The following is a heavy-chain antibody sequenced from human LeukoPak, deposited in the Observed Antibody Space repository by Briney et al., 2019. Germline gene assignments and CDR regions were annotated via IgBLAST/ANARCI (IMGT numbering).Heavy chain of an antibody. CDR3: ARSRITIFGVVTPRGNFDY. Sequence: SVKVSCTASGGTFSSYAISWVRQAPGQGLEWMGRIIPILGIANYAQKFQGRVTITADKSMSTAYMELSSLRSEDTAVYYCARSRITIFGVVTPRGNFDYWGQGTLVTVSS. V-gene: IGHV1-69*04. CDR1: GGTFSSYA. D-gene: IGHD3-3*01. CDR2: IIPILGIA. J-gene: IGHJ4*02.